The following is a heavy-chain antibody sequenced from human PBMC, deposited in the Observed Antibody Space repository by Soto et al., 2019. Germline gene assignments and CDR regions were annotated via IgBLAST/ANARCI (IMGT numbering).Heavy chain of an antibody. V-gene: IGHV4-61*01. CDR3: ARVNCSGGSCPLDYYGMDV. J-gene: IGHJ6*02. CDR1: GGSVSSGSYY. CDR2: IYYSGST. D-gene: IGHD2-15*01. Sequence: QVQLQESGPGLVKPSETLSLTCTVSGGSVSSGSYYWSWIRQPPGKGLEWIGYIYYSGSTNYNPSLKIRVTIAVDTSKTQLSLKLSAVTAADTAVYYCARVNCSGGSCPLDYYGMDVWGQGTTVTVSS.